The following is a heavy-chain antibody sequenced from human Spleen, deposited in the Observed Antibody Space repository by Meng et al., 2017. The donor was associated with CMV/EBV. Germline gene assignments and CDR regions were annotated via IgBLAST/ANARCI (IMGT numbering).Heavy chain of an antibody. D-gene: IGHD3-22*01. CDR1: GYTFTSCG. J-gene: IGHJ6*02. CDR3: ARDYDSSGYYSLYYYYYGMDV. CDR2: ISAYNGNT. Sequence: ASVKVSCKASGYTFTSCGISWVRQAPGQGLEWMGWISAYNGNTNYAQKLQGRVTMTTDTSTSTAYMELRSLRSDDTAVYYCARDYDSSGYYSLYYYYYGMDVWGQGTTVTVSS. V-gene: IGHV1-18*01.